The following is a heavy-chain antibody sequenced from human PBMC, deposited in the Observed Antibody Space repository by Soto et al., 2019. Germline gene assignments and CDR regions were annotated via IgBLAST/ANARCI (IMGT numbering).Heavy chain of an antibody. Sequence: GGSLRLSCAASGFTFSSYWMHWVRQAPGKGLVWVSRINRDGSSANYADSVKGRFTISRDNAKNTLYLQMNSLRAEDAAVYYCERETYRTFYFDNWGQGALVTVSS. J-gene: IGHJ4*02. CDR2: INRDGSSA. CDR3: ERETYRTFYFDN. D-gene: IGHD1-1*01. CDR1: GFTFSSYW. V-gene: IGHV3-74*01.